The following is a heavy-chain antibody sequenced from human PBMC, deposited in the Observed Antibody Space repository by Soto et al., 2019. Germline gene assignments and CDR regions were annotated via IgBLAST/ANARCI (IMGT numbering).Heavy chain of an antibody. CDR2: ISGSGGRT. V-gene: IGHV3-23*01. CDR1: GFTFSSYA. Sequence: EVQLLESGGGLVQPGGSLRLSCAASGFTFSSYAMSWVRQTPGKGLEWVSAISGSGGRTYYADSVKGRFTISRDNSKNTLYLQMNSLRAEDTAVYYCAKYYYDSSGLGYWGQGTLVTVSS. J-gene: IGHJ4*02. D-gene: IGHD3-22*01. CDR3: AKYYYDSSGLGY.